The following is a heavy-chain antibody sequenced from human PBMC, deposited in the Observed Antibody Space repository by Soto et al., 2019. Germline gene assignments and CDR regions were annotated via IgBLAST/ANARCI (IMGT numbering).Heavy chain of an antibody. D-gene: IGHD5-12*01. CDR1: GFTFDSYA. CDR2: ITGGSGSA. J-gene: IGHJ4*02. Sequence: PGGSLRLSCAASGFTFDSYAMSWVRQAPGKGLQWVSGITGGSGSAYSADSLEGRFIISRDNSKNTLYLQTNSLRAEDTAVYYCARHRGYRFANPFASWGQGTLVTVSS. V-gene: IGHV3-23*01. CDR3: ARHRGYRFANPFAS.